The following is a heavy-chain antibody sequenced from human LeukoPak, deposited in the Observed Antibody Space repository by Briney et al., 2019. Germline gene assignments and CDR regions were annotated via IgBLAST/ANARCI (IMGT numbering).Heavy chain of an antibody. V-gene: IGHV3-7*01. D-gene: IGHD3-22*01. CDR2: IKQDGSEK. J-gene: IGHJ4*02. Sequence: SGGSLRLSCAASGFTFSNYWMSWVRQAPGKGLEWVANIKQDGSEKYYVDSVKGRFTISRDNAKSSLYLQMNSLRAEDTAVYYCARDPYYYDSSGYQYWGQGTLVTVSS. CDR1: GFTFSNYW. CDR3: ARDPYYYDSSGYQY.